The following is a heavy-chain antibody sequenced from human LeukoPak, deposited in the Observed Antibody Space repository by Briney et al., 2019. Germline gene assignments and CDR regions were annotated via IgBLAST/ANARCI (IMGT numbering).Heavy chain of an antibody. CDR2: IYHSGST. V-gene: IGHV4-38-2*02. Sequence: SETLSLTCTVSGYSISSGYYWGWIRQPPGKGLEWIGSIYHSGSTYYNPSLKSRVTISVDTSKHQFSLKLSSVTAADTAVYYCAREWSGLLWFGERPGYNWFDPWGQGTLVTVSS. D-gene: IGHD3-10*01. J-gene: IGHJ5*02. CDR3: AREWSGLLWFGERPGYNWFDP. CDR1: GYSISSGYY.